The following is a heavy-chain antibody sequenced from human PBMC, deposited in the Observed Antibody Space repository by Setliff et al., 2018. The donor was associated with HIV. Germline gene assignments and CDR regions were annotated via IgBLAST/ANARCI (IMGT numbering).Heavy chain of an antibody. D-gene: IGHD1-1*01. V-gene: IGHV1-18*01. J-gene: IGHJ3*02. CDR1: GYTFSTYG. Sequence: ASVKVSCKASGYTFSTYGINWIRQAPGQGLEWMGWISTFNGQTNYAQKFRGRVTMTTETSTSTAYMELKSLRYDDTAVYYCARVKELERLDAFDIWGQGTMVTVSS. CDR3: ARVKELERLDAFDI. CDR2: ISTFNGQT.